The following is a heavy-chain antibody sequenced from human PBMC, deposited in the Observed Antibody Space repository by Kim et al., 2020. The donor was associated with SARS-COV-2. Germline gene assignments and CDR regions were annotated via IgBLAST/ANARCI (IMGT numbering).Heavy chain of an antibody. CDR3: ARCPLSMTMVRGMITTTLLYFHNMDV. CDR1: GFNFNSYS. V-gene: IGHV3-48*02. D-gene: IGHD3-10*01. CDR2: ISSGSNTA. J-gene: IGHJ6*02. Sequence: GGSLRLSCTVSGFNFNSYSMNWVRQAPGKGLEWVSYISSGSNTAYYAGSVRGRFTISRDNAKNSLFLQMNSLRDEDTAVYYCARCPLSMTMVRGMITTTLLYFHNMDVWGQGTTVTVSS.